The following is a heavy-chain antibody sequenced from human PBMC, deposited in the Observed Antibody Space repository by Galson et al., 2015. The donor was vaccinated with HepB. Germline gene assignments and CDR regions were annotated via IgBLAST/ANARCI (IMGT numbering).Heavy chain of an antibody. Sequence: SLRLSCAASGSTFSGYYMTWIRQAPGKGLEWVSYISSSGGTTISYADSVKGRVTISRDNAKNSLYLQMNSLRAEDTAVYYCARATLGWFDPWGQGTLVTVSS. V-gene: IGHV3-11*01. D-gene: IGHD2/OR15-2a*01. CDR1: GSTFSGYY. CDR3: ARATLGWFDP. J-gene: IGHJ5*02. CDR2: ISSSGGTTI.